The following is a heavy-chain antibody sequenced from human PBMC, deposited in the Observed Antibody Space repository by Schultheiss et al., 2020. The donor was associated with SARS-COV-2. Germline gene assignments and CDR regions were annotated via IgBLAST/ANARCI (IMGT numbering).Heavy chain of an antibody. CDR2: INSDGSST. D-gene: IGHD6-6*01. J-gene: IGHJ4*02. V-gene: IGHV3-23*01. CDR1: GFTFSSYA. CDR3: AKEGGGKLGGRRTEIYYFDY. Sequence: GGSLRLSCAASGFTFSSYAMSWVRQAPGKGLVWVSRINSDGSSTSYADSVKGRFTISRDNSKNTLYLQMNSLRAEDTAVYYCAKEGGGKLGGRRTEIYYFDYWGQGTLVTVSS.